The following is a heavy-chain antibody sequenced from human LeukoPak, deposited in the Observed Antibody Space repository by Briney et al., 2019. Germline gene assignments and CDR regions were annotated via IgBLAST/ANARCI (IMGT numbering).Heavy chain of an antibody. Sequence: PGGSLRLSCAASGFTFSSYAMHWARQAPGKGLEWVAVISYDGSNKYYADSVKGRFTISRDNSKNTLYLQMNSLRAEDTAVYYCARAAREAQDDAFDIWGQGTMVTVSS. CDR2: ISYDGSNK. J-gene: IGHJ3*02. CDR3: ARAAREAQDDAFDI. V-gene: IGHV3-30-3*01. D-gene: IGHD1-26*01. CDR1: GFTFSSYA.